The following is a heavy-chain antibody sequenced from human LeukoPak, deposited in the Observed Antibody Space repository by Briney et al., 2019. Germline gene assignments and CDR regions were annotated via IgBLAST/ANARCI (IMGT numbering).Heavy chain of an antibody. J-gene: IGHJ4*02. CDR1: GFSFNSYW. V-gene: IGHV3-7*01. Sequence: GGSLRLSCAASGFSFNSYWMTWFRQPPGRGLEWVANIDPAGTDTYYVDPVKGRFTISRDNAKNLVYLQMNTLRAEDTAVYSCGRFGYVAGIDLWGQGALVTVSS. D-gene: IGHD6-19*01. CDR3: GRFGYVAGIDL. CDR2: IDPAGTDT.